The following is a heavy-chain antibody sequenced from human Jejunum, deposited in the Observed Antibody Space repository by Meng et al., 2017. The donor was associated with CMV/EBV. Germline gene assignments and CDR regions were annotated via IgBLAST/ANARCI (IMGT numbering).Heavy chain of an antibody. J-gene: IGHJ3*02. Sequence: STFSLSAYSVDWVRQAPGKGLEWVSSISSSGDYIYYADSLKGRFAISRDNAQPSMYLQILLLPSADTPLSYSARDLYVGDPSAFDIWGQGTKVTVSS. V-gene: IGHV3-21*01. CDR2: ISSSGDYI. CDR1: TFSLSAYS. CDR3: ARDLYVGDPSAFDI. D-gene: IGHD2-21*02.